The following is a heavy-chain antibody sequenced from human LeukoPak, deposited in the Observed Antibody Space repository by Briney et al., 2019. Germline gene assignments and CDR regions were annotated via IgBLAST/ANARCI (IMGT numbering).Heavy chain of an antibody. Sequence: PGGSLRLSCAASGFTFSSYWMHWVRQTPGKGLVWVSRINTDESSTSYADSVKGRFTISRDNAKNTLYLQMNSLRVEDTAVYYCARDEPTVTTGPPVGSWGQGTLVTVSS. V-gene: IGHV3-74*01. J-gene: IGHJ4*02. CDR3: ARDEPTVTTGPPVGS. CDR1: GFTFSSYW. CDR2: INTDESST. D-gene: IGHD4-17*01.